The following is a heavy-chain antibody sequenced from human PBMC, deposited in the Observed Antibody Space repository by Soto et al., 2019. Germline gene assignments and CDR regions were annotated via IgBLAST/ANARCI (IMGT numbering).Heavy chain of an antibody. Sequence: QVQLVESGGGVVQPGSSLRLSCEASGFTFSMYGMHWVRQAPGKGLEWVGVIYCDGSPQYYGASVKGRFTISRDNSNKMVYLKMTGLRLDDSALYYCARDRRVIPNADMDYWGKGVLVTVSS. CDR3: ARDRRVIPNADMDY. D-gene: IGHD2-21*01. CDR1: GFTFSMYG. J-gene: IGHJ4*02. CDR2: IYCDGSPQ. V-gene: IGHV3-30*03.